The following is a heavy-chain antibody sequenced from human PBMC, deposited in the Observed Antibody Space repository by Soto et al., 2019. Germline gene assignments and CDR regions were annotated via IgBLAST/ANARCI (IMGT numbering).Heavy chain of an antibody. J-gene: IGHJ4*02. CDR1: GYTFTANY. CDR2: IDPNSGGT. Sequence: VNVSCKASGYTFTANYVHWVRQAPGQGFEWMGWIDPNSGGTNYAQSFHERVTMARDTSISTAYMELSGLRFDDTAVYYCARDWGYTDRRYYFDYWGQGTLVTVSS. D-gene: IGHD2-2*02. V-gene: IGHV1-2*02. CDR3: ARDWGYTDRRYYFDY.